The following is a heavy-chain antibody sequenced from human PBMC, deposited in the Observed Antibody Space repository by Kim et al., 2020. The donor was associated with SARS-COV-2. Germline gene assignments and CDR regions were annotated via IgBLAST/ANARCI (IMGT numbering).Heavy chain of an antibody. Sequence: GGSLRLSCEASGFTLSNYAMHWVRQAPGKGLEWVAVISYDGTNKYYADSVKGRFTISRDDSKNTLYLEMNSLRTEDTAVFYCARDRVDYDFWSGYSLGYWGQGTLVIVSS. D-gene: IGHD3-3*01. V-gene: IGHV3-30-3*01. CDR1: GFTLSNYA. CDR3: ARDRVDYDFWSGYSLGY. CDR2: ISYDGTNK. J-gene: IGHJ4*02.